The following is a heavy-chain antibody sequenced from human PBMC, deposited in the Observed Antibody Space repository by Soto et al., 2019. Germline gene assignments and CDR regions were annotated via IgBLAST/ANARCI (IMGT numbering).Heavy chain of an antibody. J-gene: IGHJ4*02. D-gene: IGHD3-22*01. CDR3: VKGSFDSSGYSTRPPFDY. Sequence: GGSLRLSCSASGFIFRSYAMHWVRQASGKGLEYVSAISSNGGGTYYADSVKGRFTISRDNSKNTLYLQMSSLRAEDTAVYYCVKGSFDSSGYSTRPPFDYWGQGTLVTVSS. CDR1: GFIFRSYA. CDR2: ISSNGGGT. V-gene: IGHV3-64D*06.